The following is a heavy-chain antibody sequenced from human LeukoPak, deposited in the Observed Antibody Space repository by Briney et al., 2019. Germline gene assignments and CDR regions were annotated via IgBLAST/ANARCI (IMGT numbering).Heavy chain of an antibody. J-gene: IGHJ6*02. Sequence: GGSLRLSCAASGFAFDDYAMPWVRQAPGKGLEWVSGISWNSGSIGYADSVKGRFTISRDNDKNSLYLQMNSLRAEDTALYYCAKSTDTSSGMDVWGQGTTVTVSS. CDR2: ISWNSGSI. V-gene: IGHV3-9*01. CDR3: AKSTDTSSGMDV. CDR1: GFAFDDYA.